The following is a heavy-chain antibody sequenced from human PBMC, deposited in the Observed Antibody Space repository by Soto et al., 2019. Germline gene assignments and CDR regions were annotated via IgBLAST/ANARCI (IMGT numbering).Heavy chain of an antibody. CDR3: AARRSGLYAMDV. CDR2: IVGGSGNT. Sequence: SVKVSCKASGFTFSTSAVQWVRQARGQRPEWMGWIVGGSGNTNYAQNSQERVIITRDMSTSTVYMELSSLRSDDTAVYFCAARRSGLYAMDVWGQGTTVTVYS. CDR1: GFTFSTSA. D-gene: IGHD1-26*01. J-gene: IGHJ6*02. V-gene: IGHV1-58*01.